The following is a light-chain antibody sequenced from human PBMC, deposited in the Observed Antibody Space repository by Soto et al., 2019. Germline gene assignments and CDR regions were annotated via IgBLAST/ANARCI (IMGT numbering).Light chain of an antibody. Sequence: AIQLTQSPSSLSSSAGDRVTLSCRASQYIRTGLGWYQQKPGQAPRLLIYPASTMASGIPARFSASGSGTDFTLTISSVQPEDFATYYCQQRLSYFWAFGQGTKVDIK. CDR1: QYIRTG. J-gene: IGKJ1*01. CDR3: QQRLSYFWA. CDR2: PAS. V-gene: IGKV1-6*01.